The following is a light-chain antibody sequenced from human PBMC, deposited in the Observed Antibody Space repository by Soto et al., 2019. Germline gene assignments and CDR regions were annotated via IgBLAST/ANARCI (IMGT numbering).Light chain of an antibody. Sequence: EIVMTQSPPSLTVTPGEPASISCRSSQRLLHSNGNNFLDWYLQKPGQSPQLLIYLGFNRASGVPDRVSASGAGTDFTLKISRVEAEDVGVYYCMQALQTPYTFGQGTKLEIK. CDR1: QRLLHSNGNNF. J-gene: IGKJ2*01. V-gene: IGKV2-28*01. CDR2: LGF. CDR3: MQALQTPYT.